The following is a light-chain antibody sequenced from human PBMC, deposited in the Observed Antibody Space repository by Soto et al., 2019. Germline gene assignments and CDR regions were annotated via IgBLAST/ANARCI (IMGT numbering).Light chain of an antibody. CDR3: QQYSSYSPLT. J-gene: IGKJ5*01. V-gene: IGKV1-5*03. Sequence: DIQMTQSPSSSFGSXRARVSISXXXSQSISRGLASYQQQPGKAPKLLIYKAASLESGVPSRFSGGRSGTEFTRTISSLQPDDVATYYCQQYSSYSPLTFGGGTRLEIK. CDR2: KAA. CDR1: QSISRG.